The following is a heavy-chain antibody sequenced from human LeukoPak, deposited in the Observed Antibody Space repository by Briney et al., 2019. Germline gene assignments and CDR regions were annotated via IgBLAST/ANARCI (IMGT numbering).Heavy chain of an antibody. CDR1: GFTFSSYA. Sequence: PGGSLRLSCAASGFTFSSYAMHWVRQAPGKGLEWVAVISYDGSNKYYADSVKGRFTISRDNSKNTLYLQMNSLRAEDTAVYYCASSREQQQPPLDYWGQGTLVTVSS. V-gene: IGHV3-30*01. CDR3: ASSREQQQPPLDY. J-gene: IGHJ4*02. CDR2: ISYDGSNK. D-gene: IGHD6-13*01.